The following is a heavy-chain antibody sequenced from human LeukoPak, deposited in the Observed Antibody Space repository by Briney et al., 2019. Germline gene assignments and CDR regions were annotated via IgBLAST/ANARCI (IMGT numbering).Heavy chain of an antibody. J-gene: IGHJ6*02. CDR3: ASAHSGWFGGYYYGMDV. CDR2: INHSGST. D-gene: IGHD6-19*01. Sequence: SETLSLTCAVYGGSFSGYYWSWIHQPPGKGLEWIGEINHSGSTNYNPSLKSRVTISVDTSKNQFSLKLSSVTAADTAVYYCASAHSGWFGGYYYGMDVWGQGTTVTVSS. V-gene: IGHV4-34*01. CDR1: GGSFSGYY.